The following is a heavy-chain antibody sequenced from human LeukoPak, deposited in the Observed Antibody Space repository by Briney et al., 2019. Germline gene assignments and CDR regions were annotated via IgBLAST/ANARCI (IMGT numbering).Heavy chain of an antibody. CDR1: GRSINNGYF. CDR3: ARDRGALGATVPAIFAVNFFDS. V-gene: IGHV4-38-2*02. Sequence: SETLSLTCTVSGRSINNGYFWGWIRQPPGKGLEWIASIHHSGTASYNPSLESRVTISVDTSKNQFSLRLSSVTAADMAVYYCARDRGALGATVPAIFAVNFFDSWGQGTLGTVSS. J-gene: IGHJ4*02. D-gene: IGHD2-2*02. CDR2: IHHSGTA.